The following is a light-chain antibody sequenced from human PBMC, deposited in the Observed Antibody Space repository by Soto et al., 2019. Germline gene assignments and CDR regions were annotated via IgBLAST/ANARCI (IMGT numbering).Light chain of an antibody. V-gene: IGKV1-39*01. Sequence: HMTHSPSSLSSSVGDRVIITCRASQSIRIYLSWYQKKPGKAPKLLIYAASNLQSGVPSRFGGSGSGTDFTFTITSLQTEGFATYYCQQSYITPPFGGVGNV. CDR1: QSIRIY. CDR3: QQSYITPP. J-gene: IGKJ4*01. CDR2: AAS.